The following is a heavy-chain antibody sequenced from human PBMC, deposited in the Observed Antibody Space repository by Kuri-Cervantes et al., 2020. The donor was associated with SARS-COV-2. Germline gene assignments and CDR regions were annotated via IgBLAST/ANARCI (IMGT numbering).Heavy chain of an antibody. Sequence: GESLKISCQGSGYSFSSYWIGWVRQMPGKGLERMGIIYPADSETRYSPSFQGQVTISADKSTTTAYLQWSSLKASDTAMYYCARLLFWSGFVDSWGQGTLVTVSS. CDR1: GYSFSSYW. D-gene: IGHD3-3*01. CDR2: IYPADSET. CDR3: ARLLFWSGFVDS. V-gene: IGHV5-51*01. J-gene: IGHJ4*02.